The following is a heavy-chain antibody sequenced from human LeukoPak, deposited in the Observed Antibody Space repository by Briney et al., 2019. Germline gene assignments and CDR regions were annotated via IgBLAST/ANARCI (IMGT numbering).Heavy chain of an antibody. CDR2: IYYSGST. CDR3: ARDALSITGTPR. D-gene: IGHD1-7*01. V-gene: IGHV4-31*03. J-gene: IGHJ4*02. CDR1: GRSISSGGDY. Sequence: SQTLSLTCTISGRSISSGGDYRSSIRQHPGKGLEWIGYIYYSGSTYYNPSLKSRVTISVDTSKSQSSLKLSTVTAADAAVYYCARDALSITGTPRWGQGTLVTVSS.